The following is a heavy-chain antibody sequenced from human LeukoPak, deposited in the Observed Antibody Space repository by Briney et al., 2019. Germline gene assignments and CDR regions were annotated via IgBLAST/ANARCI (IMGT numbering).Heavy chain of an antibody. CDR1: GDSISSGDYY. V-gene: IGHV4-61*02. J-gene: IGHJ4*02. D-gene: IGHD3-10*01. Sequence: SQTLSLTCTVSGDSISSGDYYWSWIRQPAGKGLEWIGRISSSGSTNYNPSLKSRVTISVDTSKNQFSLKLSSVTAADTAVYYCARDQRLWFGELLDFDYWGQGTLVTVSS. CDR2: ISSSGST. CDR3: ARDQRLWFGELLDFDY.